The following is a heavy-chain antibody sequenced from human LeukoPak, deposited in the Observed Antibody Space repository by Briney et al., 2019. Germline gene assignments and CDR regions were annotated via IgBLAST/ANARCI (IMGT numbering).Heavy chain of an antibody. Sequence: SETLSLTCAVYGGSFSGYYWSWIRQPPGKGLEWIGEINHSGSTNYNPSLKSRVTISVDTSKNQFSLKLSSATAADTAAYYCARGYSYGARAFDIWGQGTMVTVSS. CDR1: GGSFSGYY. CDR3: ARGYSYGARAFDI. V-gene: IGHV4-34*01. J-gene: IGHJ3*02. D-gene: IGHD5-18*01. CDR2: INHSGST.